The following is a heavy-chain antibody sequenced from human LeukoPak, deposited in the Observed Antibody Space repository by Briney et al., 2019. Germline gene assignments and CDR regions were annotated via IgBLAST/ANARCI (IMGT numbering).Heavy chain of an antibody. V-gene: IGHV3-23*01. CDR2: ISASGGST. J-gene: IGHJ3*02. CDR3: ARAAYSSRDRGPFDI. Sequence: GGSLRLSCATSGFAFTTYAMSWVRQAPGKGLEWVSVISASGGSTYYADSVRGRFTISRDNSKNTLCLQMNSLRAEDTALYYCARAAYSSRDRGPFDIWGQGTMVTVS. D-gene: IGHD6-13*01. CDR1: GFAFTTYA.